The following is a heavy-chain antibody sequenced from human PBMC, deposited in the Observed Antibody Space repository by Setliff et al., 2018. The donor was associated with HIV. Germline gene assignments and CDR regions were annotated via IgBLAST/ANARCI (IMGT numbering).Heavy chain of an antibody. CDR1: GYTFTSYY. CDR2: INPSGGST. Sequence: ASVKVSCKASGYTFTSYYIHWVRQAPGQGLGWMGIINPSGGSTSYAQRFQGRVTMTRDTSTSTVYMELGSLRSEDTAVYYCARGYSGSCYEDAFDIWGQGTMVTVSS. D-gene: IGHD1-26*01. J-gene: IGHJ3*02. V-gene: IGHV1-46*01. CDR3: ARGYSGSCYEDAFDI.